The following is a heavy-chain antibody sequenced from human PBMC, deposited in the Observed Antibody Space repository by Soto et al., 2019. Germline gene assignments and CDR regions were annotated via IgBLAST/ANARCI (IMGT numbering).Heavy chain of an antibody. V-gene: IGHV4-59*01. J-gene: IGHJ6*03. CDR2: IYYSGST. Sequence: PSETLSLTCTVSGGSISSYYCSWIRQPPGKGLEWIGYIYYSGSTNYNPSLKSRVTISVDTSKNQFSLKLSSVTAADTAVYYCARINYYYYYMDVWGKGTTVTVSS. CDR3: ARINYYYYYMDV. CDR1: GGSISSYY.